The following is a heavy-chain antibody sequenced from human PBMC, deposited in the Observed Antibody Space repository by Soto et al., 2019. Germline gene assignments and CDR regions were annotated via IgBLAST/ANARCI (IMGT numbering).Heavy chain of an antibody. J-gene: IGHJ3*02. Sequence: PGGSLRLSCAASGFTFSSDWMHWVRQAPGKGLVWVSRINTDGSDTSYADSVKGRFTISRDNAKNTLYLQMNSLRAEDTAVYYCVRYCSGGSCPDVFDIWGQGTMVTVSS. D-gene: IGHD2-15*01. V-gene: IGHV3-74*01. CDR2: INTDGSDT. CDR3: VRYCSGGSCPDVFDI. CDR1: GFTFSSDW.